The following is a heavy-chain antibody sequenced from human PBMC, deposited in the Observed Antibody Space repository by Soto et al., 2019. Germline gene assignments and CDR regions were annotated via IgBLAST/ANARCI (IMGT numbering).Heavy chain of an antibody. CDR1: GGSISSYY. J-gene: IGHJ6*02. V-gene: IGHV4-59*01. Sequence: QVQLQESGPGLVKPSETLSLTCTVSGGSISSYYWSWIRQPPGKGLEWIGYIYYSGSTNYNPSLKGRFTISVDTSKNQFSLKLSSVTAADTAVYYCARGDPLLWFGEKVYYGMDVWGQGTTVTVSS. D-gene: IGHD3-10*01. CDR3: ARGDPLLWFGEKVYYGMDV. CDR2: IYYSGST.